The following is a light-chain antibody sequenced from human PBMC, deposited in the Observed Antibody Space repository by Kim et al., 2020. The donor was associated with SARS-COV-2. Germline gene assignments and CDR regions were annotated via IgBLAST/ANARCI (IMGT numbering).Light chain of an antibody. CDR3: QTWGTGIRV. V-gene: IGLV4-69*01. Sequence: SVKPTCPLSSGHSSYAIAWHQQQPEKGPRYLMKLNSDGSHSKGDGIPDRFSGSSSGAERYLTISSLQSEDEADYYCQTWGTGIRVFGGGTKLTVL. J-gene: IGLJ3*02. CDR1: SGHSSYA. CDR2: LNSDGSH.